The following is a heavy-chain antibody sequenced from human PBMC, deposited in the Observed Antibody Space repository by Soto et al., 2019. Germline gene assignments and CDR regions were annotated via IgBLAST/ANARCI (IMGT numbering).Heavy chain of an antibody. V-gene: IGHV1-2*02. CDR3: AREQDFDWLLSSRFWFDP. CDR2: INPNSGGT. D-gene: IGHD3-9*01. CDR1: GYTFTGYY. J-gene: IGHJ5*02. Sequence: ASVKVSCKASGYTFTGYYMHWVRQAPGQGLEWMGWINPNSGGTNYAQKFQGRFTMTRDTSISTAYMELSRLRSDDTAVYYCAREQDFDWLLSSRFWFDPWGQGTLVTVSS.